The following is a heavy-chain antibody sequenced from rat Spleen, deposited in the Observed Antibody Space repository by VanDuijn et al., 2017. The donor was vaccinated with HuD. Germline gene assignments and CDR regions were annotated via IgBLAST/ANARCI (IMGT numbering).Heavy chain of an antibody. CDR1: GFTFSDYY. V-gene: IGHV5-20*01. CDR3: TTDDGAFAY. Sequence: EVQLVESGGGLVQPGRSMKLSCAASGFTFSDYYMAWVRQAPKKGLEWVASISYEGSSTYYRDSVKGRFTISRDNAKSSLYLQMDSLRSEDTATYYCTTDDGAFAYWGQGTLVTVSS. J-gene: IGHJ3*01. CDR2: ISYEGSST.